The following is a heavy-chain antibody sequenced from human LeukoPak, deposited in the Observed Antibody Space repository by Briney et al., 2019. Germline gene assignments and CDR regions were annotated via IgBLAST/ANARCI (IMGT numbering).Heavy chain of an antibody. CDR3: AGLSITIFGFDY. CDR1: GGSISSYY. V-gene: IGHV4-59*08. J-gene: IGHJ4*02. D-gene: IGHD3-3*01. CDR2: IYYSGST. Sequence: PSETLSLTCTVSGGSISSYYWSWIRQPPGKGLEWIGYIYYSGSTNYNPSLKSRVTISVDTSKNQFSLKLSSVTAADTAVYYCAGLSITIFGFDYWGQGTLVTVSS.